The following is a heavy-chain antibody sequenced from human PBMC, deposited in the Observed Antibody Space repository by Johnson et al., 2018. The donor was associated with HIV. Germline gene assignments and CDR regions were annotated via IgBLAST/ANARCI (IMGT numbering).Heavy chain of an antibody. CDR2: IRYDGSNK. CDR3: AKGLAVSPWADAFDI. Sequence: QVQLVESGGGVVQPGGSLRLSCAASIFTFSYYDMHWVRQAPGKGLEWVAFIRYDGSNKYYADSVKGRFTISRDNSKKTLYLQMNSLRAEDTAVYYCAKGLAVSPWADAFDIWGQGTMVTVSS. V-gene: IGHV3-30*02. CDR1: IFTFSYYD. J-gene: IGHJ3*02. D-gene: IGHD6-19*01.